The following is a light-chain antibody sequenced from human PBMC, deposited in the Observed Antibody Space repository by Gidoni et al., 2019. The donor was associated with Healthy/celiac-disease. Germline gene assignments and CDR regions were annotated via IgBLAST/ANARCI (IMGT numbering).Light chain of an antibody. V-gene: IGKV3-11*01. CDR1: HSVSSY. J-gene: IGKJ3*01. CDR3: QRRSNWPPLFT. Sequence: ETAYTQAPAPLSLSPGERATLSCRASHSVSSYFALYQQKPGQAPRLLIYDASNRATGIPARFRGSGSGTDFALTLSSLEPEDFAVYYCQRRSNWPPLFTFGHGTKVDI. CDR2: DAS.